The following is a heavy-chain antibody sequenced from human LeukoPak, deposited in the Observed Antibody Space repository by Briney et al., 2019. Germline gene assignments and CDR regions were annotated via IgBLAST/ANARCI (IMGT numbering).Heavy chain of an antibody. D-gene: IGHD3-10*01. CDR3: ARSSGASGTFDY. CDR2: IYYIGST. V-gene: IGHV4-59*01. J-gene: IGHJ4*02. Sequence: SETLSLTCTVSGGSISSYYWSWIRQPPGKGLEWIGHIYYIGSTDYNPSLKSRVTLSVDTSKNQFSLKLTSVTAADTAVYFCARSSGASGTFDYWGQGPLVTVSS. CDR1: GGSISSYY.